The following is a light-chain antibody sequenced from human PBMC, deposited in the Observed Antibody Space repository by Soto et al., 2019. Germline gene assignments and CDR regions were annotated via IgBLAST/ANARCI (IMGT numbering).Light chain of an antibody. J-gene: IGKJ1*01. Sequence: EIVLTQSLATLSVTPGERATLSCRASQSVSRNLAWYQQKPGQAPRLLIYGASTRATGVPATFSGSASGTEFTLTISSLQSEDFAVYYCQQYNNWPPMTFGQRTKVDI. V-gene: IGKV3-15*01. CDR2: GAS. CDR3: QQYNNWPPMT. CDR1: QSVSRN.